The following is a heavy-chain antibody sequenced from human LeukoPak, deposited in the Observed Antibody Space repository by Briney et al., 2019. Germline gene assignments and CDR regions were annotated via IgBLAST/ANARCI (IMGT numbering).Heavy chain of an antibody. CDR1: GFTVSSNS. D-gene: IGHD3-16*02. CDR3: ARDYPYDSVWGTYRTAPFDP. Sequence: PGGSLRLSCTVSGFTVSSNSMSWVRQAPGKGLEWVSFIYSDNTHYSDSVKGRFTISRDNSKNTLYLQMNSLRAEDTAVYYCARDYPYDSVWGTYRTAPFDPWGQGTLVTVSS. V-gene: IGHV3-53*01. J-gene: IGHJ5*02. CDR2: IYSDNT.